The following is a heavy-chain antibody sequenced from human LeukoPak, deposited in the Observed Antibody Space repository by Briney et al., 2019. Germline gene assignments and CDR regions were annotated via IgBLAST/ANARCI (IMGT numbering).Heavy chain of an antibody. V-gene: IGHV1-2*02. CDR1: GYTFTGYY. J-gene: IGHJ3*02. CDR3: ASPRNSSPRPNAFDI. D-gene: IGHD6-13*01. Sequence: GASVKVSCKASGYTFTGYYMHWVRQAPGQGLEWMGWINPNSGGTNYAQKFQGRVTMTRDTSISTAYMELSRLRSDDTAVYYCASPRNSSPRPNAFDIWGQGTMVTVSS. CDR2: INPNSGGT.